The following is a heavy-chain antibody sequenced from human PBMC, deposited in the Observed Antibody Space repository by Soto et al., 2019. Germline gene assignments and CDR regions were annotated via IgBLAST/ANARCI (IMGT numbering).Heavy chain of an antibody. Sequence: ASVKVSCKASGYTFTGYYMHWVRQAPGQGLEWMGWINPNSGGTNYAQKFQGWVTMTRDTSISTAYMELSRLRSDDTAVYYCARSIAVAGYPGGYYYYGMDVWGQGTTVTVS. CDR1: GYTFTGYY. J-gene: IGHJ6*02. D-gene: IGHD6-19*01. CDR2: INPNSGGT. CDR3: ARSIAVAGYPGGYYYYGMDV. V-gene: IGHV1-2*04.